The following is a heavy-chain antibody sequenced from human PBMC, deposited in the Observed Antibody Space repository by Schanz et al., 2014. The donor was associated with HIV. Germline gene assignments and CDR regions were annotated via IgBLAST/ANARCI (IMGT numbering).Heavy chain of an antibody. CDR2: ITGSGVST. CDR3: AKPEYDSRGNSQSHFDS. V-gene: IGHV3-23*01. CDR1: GFNFNNYA. J-gene: IGHJ4*02. Sequence: EVQLLESGGGLEQPGGSLRLSCAASGFNFNNYAMTWVRQAPGKGLDWVSGITGSGVSTYYADSVKGRFTISRDNSKNTLYLQMNSLRAEDTAVYYCAKPEYDSRGNSQSHFDSWGQGTLVTVSS. D-gene: IGHD3-22*01.